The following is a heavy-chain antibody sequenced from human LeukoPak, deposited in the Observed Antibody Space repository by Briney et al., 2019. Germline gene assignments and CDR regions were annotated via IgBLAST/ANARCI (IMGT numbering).Heavy chain of an antibody. D-gene: IGHD6-19*01. J-gene: IGHJ6*03. Sequence: SETLSLTCTVSGGSISSYYWSWIRQPPGKGLEWIGYIYYSGSTNYNPSLKSRVTISVGTSKNQFSLKLSSVTAADTAVYYCARDEIAVADSRYMDVWGKGTTVTVSS. V-gene: IGHV4-59*01. CDR1: GGSISSYY. CDR2: IYYSGST. CDR3: ARDEIAVADSRYMDV.